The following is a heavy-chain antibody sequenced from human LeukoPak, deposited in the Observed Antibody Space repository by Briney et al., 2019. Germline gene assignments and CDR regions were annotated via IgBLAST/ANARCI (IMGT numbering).Heavy chain of an antibody. V-gene: IGHV3-30-3*01. Sequence: GGSLRLSCAASGFTFSSYAMRWVRQAPGKGLEWVAVISYDGSNKYYADSVKGRFTISRDNSKNTLYLQMNSLRAEDTAVYYCAREGLRYFDWLYSYYFDYWGQGTLVTVSS. D-gene: IGHD3-9*01. CDR1: GFTFSSYA. CDR3: AREGLRYFDWLYSYYFDY. J-gene: IGHJ4*02. CDR2: ISYDGSNK.